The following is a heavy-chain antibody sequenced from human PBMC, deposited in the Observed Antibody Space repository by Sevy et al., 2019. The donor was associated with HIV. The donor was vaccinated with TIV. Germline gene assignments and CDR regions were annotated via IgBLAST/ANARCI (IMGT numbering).Heavy chain of an antibody. CDR3: ARDRLSDAFDI. J-gene: IGHJ3*02. CDR1: GGSISSYY. D-gene: IGHD6-6*01. Sequence: SETLSLTCAVSGGSISSYYWSWIRQPPGKGLEWIGYIYYIGSTNYNPSLKSRVTISVDTSKNQLSLKLSSVTAADTAVYYCARDRLSDAFDIWGQGTMVTVSS. V-gene: IGHV4-59*13. CDR2: IYYIGST.